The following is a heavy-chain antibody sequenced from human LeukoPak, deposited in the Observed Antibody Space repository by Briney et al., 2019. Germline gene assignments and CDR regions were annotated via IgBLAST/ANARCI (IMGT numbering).Heavy chain of an antibody. V-gene: IGHV1-2*02. CDR1: GYTFTGYY. J-gene: IGHJ4*02. D-gene: IGHD6-13*01. Sequence: GASVKVSCKASGYTFTGYYMHWVRQAPGQGLEWMGWMNPNSGNTGYAQKFQGRVTMTRDTSISTAYMELSRLRSDDTAVYYCAGTSSAAGSFDYWGQGTLATVSS. CDR3: AGTSSAAGSFDY. CDR2: MNPNSGNT.